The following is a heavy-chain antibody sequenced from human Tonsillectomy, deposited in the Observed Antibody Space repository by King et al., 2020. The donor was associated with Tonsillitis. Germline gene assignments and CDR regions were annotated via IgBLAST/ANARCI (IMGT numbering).Heavy chain of an antibody. CDR3: ATSPPDCGFASCYSFFDP. CDR2: IDPSDSYT. J-gene: IGHJ5*02. V-gene: IGHV5-10-1*03. D-gene: IGHD2-15*01. Sequence: VQLVQSGAEVKKPGESLRISCQGSGYSFTNYWINWVRQMPGKGLEWMGTIDPSDSYTNYSPSFQGHVTISADKSISTAYLQWSSLKASDTAMYYCATSPPDCGFASCYSFFDPWGQGTLVTVSS. CDR1: GYSFTNYW.